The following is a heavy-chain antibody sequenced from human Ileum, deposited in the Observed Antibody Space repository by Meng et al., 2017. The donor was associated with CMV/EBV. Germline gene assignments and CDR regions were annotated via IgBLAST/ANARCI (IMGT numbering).Heavy chain of an antibody. D-gene: IGHD6-6*01. J-gene: IGHJ4*02. V-gene: IGHV3-48*01. CDR1: GFTFSGYS. Sequence: GESLKISCAASGFTFSGYSMNWVRQAPGKGLEWVSYISSTGSTTYYADSVKGRFTISRDRAKNTLTLQMSSLRVDDTAVYYCTRAPIAARQGYFDFWGQGALVTVSS. CDR3: TRAPIAARQGYFDF. CDR2: ISSTGSTT.